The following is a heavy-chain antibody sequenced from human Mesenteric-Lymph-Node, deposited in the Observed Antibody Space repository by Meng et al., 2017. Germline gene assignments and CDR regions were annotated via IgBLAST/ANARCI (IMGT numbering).Heavy chain of an antibody. J-gene: IGHJ4*02. Sequence: SETLSLTCTVSGGSISSSSYYWGWIRRPPGKGLEWIASIYYSGNTYYNSSLKSRVTISVDTSKNQFSLKLSSVTAADTAVYYCARGRPEGDYWGQGTLVTVSS. CDR3: ARGRPEGDY. V-gene: IGHV4-39*07. CDR1: GGSISSSSYY. CDR2: IYYSGNT.